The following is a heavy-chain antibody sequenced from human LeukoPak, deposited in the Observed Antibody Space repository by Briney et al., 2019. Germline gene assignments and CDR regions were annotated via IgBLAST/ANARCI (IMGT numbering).Heavy chain of an antibody. CDR1: GGSISSGDYH. J-gene: IGHJ4*02. CDR2: IYYSGST. D-gene: IGHD6-19*01. V-gene: IGHV4-30-4*01. Sequence: PSQTLSLTCTVSGGSISSGDYHWSWIRQPPGKGLVWFGYIYYSGSTYYNPSLKSRVTISVDTSKNQFSLRLSSVAAADTAVYYCDRVLRIAVAGTVDYWGQGTLVTVSS. CDR3: DRVLRIAVAGTVDY.